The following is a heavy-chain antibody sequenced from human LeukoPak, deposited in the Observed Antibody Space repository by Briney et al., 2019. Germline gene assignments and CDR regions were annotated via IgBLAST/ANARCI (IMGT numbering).Heavy chain of an antibody. D-gene: IGHD6-13*01. CDR1: GGSINNFF. CDR3: ARGTAPDTH. V-gene: IGHV4-59*08. Sequence: SETLSLTCTVSGGSINNFFWNWVRQPPGKGLEWIGYIYYSGSTNYNPSLGSRVTMSVDTSKNQFSLKLRSVTAADTAVYYCARGTAPDTHWGQGALVTVSS. CDR2: IYYSGST. J-gene: IGHJ4*02.